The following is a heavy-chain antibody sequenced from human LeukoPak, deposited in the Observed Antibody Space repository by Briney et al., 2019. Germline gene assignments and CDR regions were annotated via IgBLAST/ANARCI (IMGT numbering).Heavy chain of an antibody. V-gene: IGHV3-11*01. CDR2: ISSSGSTI. Sequence: GGSRRLSCAASGFTVRDYYMSWIRQAPGKGLEWVSYISSSGSTIYYADSVKGRFTISRDDAKNSLYLQMNSLRAEDTAVYYCARSRLGIVGATDAFDIWGQGTMVTVSS. CDR3: ARSRLGIVGATDAFDI. D-gene: IGHD1-26*01. CDR1: GFTVRDYY. J-gene: IGHJ3*02.